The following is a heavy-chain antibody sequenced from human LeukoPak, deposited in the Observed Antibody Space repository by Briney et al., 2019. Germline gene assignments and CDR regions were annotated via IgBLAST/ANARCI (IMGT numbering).Heavy chain of an antibody. CDR3: AKVAKYYYGSETYFFEH. V-gene: IGHV3-7*01. D-gene: IGHD3-10*01. J-gene: IGHJ4*02. Sequence: GGSLRLSCAASGFTFSSYAMHWVRQAPGKGLEWVANINQDGTEKYYVDSVKGRFTISRDNAKNSLYLQMNSLRVEDTAVYYCAKVAKYYYGSETYFFEHWGQGTPVTASS. CDR2: INQDGTEK. CDR1: GFTFSSYA.